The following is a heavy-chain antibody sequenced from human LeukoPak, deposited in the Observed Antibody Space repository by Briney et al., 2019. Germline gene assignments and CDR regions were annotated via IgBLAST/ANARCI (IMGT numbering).Heavy chain of an antibody. V-gene: IGHV3-7*01. D-gene: IGHD2-21*01. J-gene: IGHJ3*02. CDR2: IKQDGSEK. CDR1: GFTFSSYG. Sequence: GGSLRLSCAASGFTFSSYGMHWVRQAPGKGLEWVANIKQDGSEKYYVDSVKGRFTISRDNAKNSLYLQMNSLRAEDTAVYYCARDLDAYVVLIAYDAFDIWGQGTMVTVSS. CDR3: ARDLDAYVVLIAYDAFDI.